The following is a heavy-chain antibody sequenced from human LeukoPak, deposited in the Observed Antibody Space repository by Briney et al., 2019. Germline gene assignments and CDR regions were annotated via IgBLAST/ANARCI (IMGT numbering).Heavy chain of an antibody. J-gene: IGHJ6*03. CDR1: GCTFSSYA. CDR2: IIPIFGTA. D-gene: IGHD3-10*01. CDR3: ARGSLSAGNYYYMDV. Sequence: SVKVSCKASGCTFSSYAISWVRQAPGQGLEWMGRIIPIFGTANYAQKFQGRVTITTDESTSTAYMELGSLRSEDTAVYYCARGSLSAGNYYYMDVWGKGTTVTVSS. V-gene: IGHV1-69*05.